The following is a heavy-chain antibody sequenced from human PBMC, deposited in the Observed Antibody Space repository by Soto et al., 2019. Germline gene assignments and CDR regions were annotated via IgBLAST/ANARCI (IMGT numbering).Heavy chain of an antibody. CDR3: AKARDSGDFAGSFDS. Sequence: GGSLRLSCAASGFTFNDYAINWVRQLPGRGLEYVSCIGGRGGNAFYADSMKGRFIISRDNSKNTVYLQMNNLRVDDSAMYYCAKARDSGDFAGSFDSWGQGTLVTVSS. D-gene: IGHD2-21*02. V-gene: IGHV3-23*01. CDR1: GFTFNDYA. CDR2: IGGRGGNA. J-gene: IGHJ4*02.